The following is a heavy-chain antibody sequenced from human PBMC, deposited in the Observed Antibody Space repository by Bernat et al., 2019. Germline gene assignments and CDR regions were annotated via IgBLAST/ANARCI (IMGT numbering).Heavy chain of an antibody. CDR1: GFTFGDYA. CDR3: TRGRFLEWLSTPYYFDY. J-gene: IGHJ4*02. Sequence: EVQLVESGGGLVKPGRSLRLSCTASGFTFGDYAMSWFRQAPGKGLEWLGFIRSKAYGGTTGYAASVKGRFTISRDDSKSIAYLQMNSVKTEDSAVYYCTRGRFLEWLSTPYYFDYWGQGTLVTVSS. D-gene: IGHD3-3*01. CDR2: IRSKAYGGTT. V-gene: IGHV3-49*05.